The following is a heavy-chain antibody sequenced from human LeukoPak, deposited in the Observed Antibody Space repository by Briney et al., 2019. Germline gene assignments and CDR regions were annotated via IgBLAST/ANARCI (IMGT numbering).Heavy chain of an antibody. D-gene: IGHD2-21*02. Sequence: GRSLRLSCAASGFTFSSYAMHWVRQAPGKGLEWVAGISYDGSNKYYADSVKGRFTISRDNSKNTLYLQMNSLRAEDTAVYYCASLAPIVVVTAVRMDVWGQGTTVTVSS. CDR3: ASLAPIVVVTAVRMDV. CDR2: ISYDGSNK. CDR1: GFTFSSYA. V-gene: IGHV3-30-3*01. J-gene: IGHJ6*02.